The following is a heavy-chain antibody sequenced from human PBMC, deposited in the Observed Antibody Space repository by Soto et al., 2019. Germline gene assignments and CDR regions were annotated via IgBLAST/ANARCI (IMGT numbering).Heavy chain of an antibody. CDR3: ASDVTGSYGGDY. CDR1: GLTFSGAW. V-gene: IGHV3-15*01. D-gene: IGHD3-10*01. J-gene: IGHJ4*02. CDR2: IKGKVDGGAT. Sequence: EVQLVQSGGNLVNPGGSLTLSCATSGLTFSGAWLSWVRQAPGKGLEWVGRIKGKVDGGATDYAAPVKGRIVISRDYTKVTLYLQINSLKTEDTAVYFCASDVTGSYGGDYWGQGTPVTVSS.